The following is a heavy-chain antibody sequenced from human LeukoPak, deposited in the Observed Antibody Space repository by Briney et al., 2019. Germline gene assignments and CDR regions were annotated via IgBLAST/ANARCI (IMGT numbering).Heavy chain of an antibody. CDR3: ARGGCSSTSCYPDY. Sequence: GGSLRLSCAASGFTFSSYSMNWVRQAPGKGREWVSSISSSSSYIYYADSVKGRFTISRDNAKNSLYLQMNSLRAEDTALYHCARGGCSSTSCYPDYWGQGTLVTVSS. CDR2: ISSSSSYI. D-gene: IGHD2-2*01. CDR1: GFTFSSYS. J-gene: IGHJ4*02. V-gene: IGHV3-21*04.